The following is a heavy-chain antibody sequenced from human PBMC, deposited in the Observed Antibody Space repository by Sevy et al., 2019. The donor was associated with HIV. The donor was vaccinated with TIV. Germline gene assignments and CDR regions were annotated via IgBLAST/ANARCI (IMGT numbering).Heavy chain of an antibody. CDR3: ATTREYYQGKSGYFDY. J-gene: IGHJ4*02. Sequence: ASVKFSCKVSGYTLTQLSMHWVRQAPGKGLEWMGSFDPEDGERIYAQKFQVRITMTEDTSTDTAYMDLSSLKSDDTAVYYCATTREYYQGKSGYFDYWGQGALVTVSS. CDR2: FDPEDGER. V-gene: IGHV1-24*01. CDR1: GYTLTQLS. D-gene: IGHD2-15*01.